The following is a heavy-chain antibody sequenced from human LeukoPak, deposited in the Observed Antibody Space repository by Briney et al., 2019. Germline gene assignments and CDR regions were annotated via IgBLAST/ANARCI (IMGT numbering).Heavy chain of an antibody. V-gene: IGHV4-34*01. Sequence: PSETLSLTCAVYGGSFSGCYWSWIRQPPGKGLEWIGEINHSGSTNYNPSLKSRVTISVDTSKNQFSLKLSSVTAADTAVYYCARHGLSIAAPGRWFDPWGQGTLVTVSS. CDR3: ARHGLSIAAPGRWFDP. D-gene: IGHD6-6*01. CDR1: GGSFSGCY. J-gene: IGHJ5*02. CDR2: INHSGST.